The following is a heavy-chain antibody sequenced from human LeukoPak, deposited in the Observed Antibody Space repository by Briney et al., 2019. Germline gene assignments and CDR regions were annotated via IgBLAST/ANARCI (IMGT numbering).Heavy chain of an antibody. V-gene: IGHV3-23*01. J-gene: IGHJ4*02. CDR2: ISGSGSST. CDR1: GFTFSSYA. D-gene: IGHD6-19*01. Sequence: SGASLRLSCAASGFTFSSYAMSWVRQAPGKGLEWVSAISGSGSSTYYADSVKGRFTISRDNSKNTLYLQMNSLRAEDTAVYYCAKDQGIAVAGGFDYWGQGTLVTVSS. CDR3: AKDQGIAVAGGFDY.